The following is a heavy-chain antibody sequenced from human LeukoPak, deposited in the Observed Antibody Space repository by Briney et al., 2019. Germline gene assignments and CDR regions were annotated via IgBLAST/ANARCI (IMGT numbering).Heavy chain of an antibody. V-gene: IGHV3-53*01. Sequence: GGSLRLSCAASGFTVSSNYMSWVRQAPGKGLELVSVIYSGGSTYYADSVKGRFTISRDNSKNTLYLQMNSLRAEDTAVYYCASGAMPDAFDIWGQGTMVTVSS. CDR3: ASGAMPDAFDI. CDR2: IYSGGST. J-gene: IGHJ3*02. CDR1: GFTVSSNY. D-gene: IGHD2-2*01.